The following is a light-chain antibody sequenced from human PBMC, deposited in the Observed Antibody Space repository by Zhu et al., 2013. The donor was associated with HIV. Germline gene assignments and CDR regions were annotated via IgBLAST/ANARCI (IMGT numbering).Light chain of an antibody. Sequence: QSVLTQPPSTSGTPGQRVTISCSGSTSNIGSRTVSWYQQVPGMAPKLLMYSNDKRPSGVPDRFSGSKSGTSASLAISGLQTEDEAEYFCTSYTMFNTLLFGGGTKLTVL. J-gene: IGLJ3*02. V-gene: IGLV1-44*01. CDR3: TSYTMFNTLL. CDR1: TSNIGSRT. CDR2: SND.